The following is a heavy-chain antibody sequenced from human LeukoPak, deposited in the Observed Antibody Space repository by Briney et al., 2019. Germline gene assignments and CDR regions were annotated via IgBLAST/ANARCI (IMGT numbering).Heavy chain of an antibody. Sequence: PGGSLRLSCAASGCTFSSYDMHWVRQAPGKGVEWVADIWYDGSNKYYSVSVKSYFTISKYNSKNTLYLQMNTLRAEYTAVYYYAKDLGYSGDYWGQGTLVTVSS. CDR2: IWYDGSNK. V-gene: IGHV3-33*06. CDR1: GCTFSSYD. D-gene: IGHD6-13*01. J-gene: IGHJ4*02. CDR3: AKDLGYSGDY.